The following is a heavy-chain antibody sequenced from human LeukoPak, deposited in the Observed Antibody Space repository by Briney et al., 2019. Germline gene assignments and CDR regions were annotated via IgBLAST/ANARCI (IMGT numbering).Heavy chain of an antibody. CDR3: ARDGPPNTVRRNFDY. V-gene: IGHV4-38-2*02. Sequence: SETLSLTCTVSGYSISSGYYWGWIRQPPGKGLEWIGRLYHSGSTYYNPSLKSRVTISVDTSKNQFSLKLSSVTAADTAVYYCARDGPPNTVRRNFDYWGQGTLVTVSS. CDR1: GYSISSGYY. J-gene: IGHJ4*02. D-gene: IGHD4-11*01. CDR2: LYHSGST.